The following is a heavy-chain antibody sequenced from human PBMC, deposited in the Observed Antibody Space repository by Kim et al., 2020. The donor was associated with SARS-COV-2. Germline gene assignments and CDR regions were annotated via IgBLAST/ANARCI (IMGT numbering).Heavy chain of an antibody. V-gene: IGHV4-59*01. Sequence: SETLSLTCTVSGDSIGYYYCSWIRQPPGKGLEWIGYIYYSGSTNYNPSLKSGDTISVDPSKDQFTLDLTSVTAANTAVISVADSAGGGGWHLFEYWGQGT. CDR1: GDSIGYYY. CDR3: ADSAGGGGWHLFEY. J-gene: IGHJ4*02. CDR2: IYYSGST. D-gene: IGHD6-19*01.